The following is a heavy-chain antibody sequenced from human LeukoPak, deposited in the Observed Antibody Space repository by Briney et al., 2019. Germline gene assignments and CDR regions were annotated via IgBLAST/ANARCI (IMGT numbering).Heavy chain of an antibody. D-gene: IGHD2-21*02. CDR1: GFIFSNYG. CDR2: IRYDGNIE. V-gene: IGHV3-30*02. CDR3: AKGKGAYCGGGCSSRIFDY. Sequence: PGGSLRLSCAASGFIFSNYGMHWIRQAPGKGLEWVSFIRYDGNIEFYADSVKGRFTISRDNYKNSLFLQMNSLRAEDTAVYYCAKGKGAYCGGGCSSRIFDYWGQGTLITVSS. J-gene: IGHJ4*02.